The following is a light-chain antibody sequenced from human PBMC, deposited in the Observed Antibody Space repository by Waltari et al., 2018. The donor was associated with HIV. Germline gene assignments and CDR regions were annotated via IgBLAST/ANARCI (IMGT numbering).Light chain of an antibody. CDR3: QQYNTWPRT. CDR1: QSVITN. CDR2: ATS. J-gene: IGKJ1*01. V-gene: IGKV3-15*01. Sequence: EIVMTQSPATLSVSPGERVTLSCRASQSVITNLAGYQQKFGQPPRLLLYATSIRATNMPARFRGGGSGTEFTLTSSSLQSEDCAIYYCQQYNTWPRTFGQGTKVEV.